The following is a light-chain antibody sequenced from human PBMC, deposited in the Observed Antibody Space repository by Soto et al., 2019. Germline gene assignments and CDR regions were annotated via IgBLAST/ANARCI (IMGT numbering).Light chain of an antibody. J-gene: IGLJ2*01. CDR3: AVWDDSLNGRV. CDR2: GHN. Sequence: QSVLTQPPSVSGTPGQRVTISCSGSSSSIGTNTVNWYQQLPGTAPKLLIYGHNQRPSGVPDRFSGSKSGTSASLAISGLQSEDEAIYYCAVWDDSLNGRVFGGGTKVTVL. CDR1: SSSIGTNT. V-gene: IGLV1-44*01.